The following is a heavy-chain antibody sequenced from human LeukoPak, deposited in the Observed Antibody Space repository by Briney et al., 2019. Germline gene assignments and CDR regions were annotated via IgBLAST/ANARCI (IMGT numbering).Heavy chain of an antibody. Sequence: SETLSLTCTVSGGSISSYYWNWIRQPPGKGLEWIGYIYYSGSTNYNPSLKSRVTISVDTSKNQFSLKLSSVTAADTAVYYCARARGHDFWSGYQYYYYYYYMDVWGKGTTVTVSS. CDR1: GGSISSYY. CDR3: ARARGHDFWSGYQYYYYYYYMDV. CDR2: IYYSGST. D-gene: IGHD3-3*01. V-gene: IGHV4-59*01. J-gene: IGHJ6*03.